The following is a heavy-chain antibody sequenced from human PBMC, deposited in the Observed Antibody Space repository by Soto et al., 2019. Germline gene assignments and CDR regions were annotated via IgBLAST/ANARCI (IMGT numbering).Heavy chain of an antibody. D-gene: IGHD6-19*01. CDR3: AKDRFRIAVAAHFDY. CDR1: GFTFSSYG. V-gene: IGHV3-30*18. Sequence: QVQLVESGGGLVQPGRSLRLSCAASGFTFSSYGMHWVRQAPGKGLEWVAVISYDGSNKYYEDSVKGRCTISRDNSKNTLYLQMNRLRAEDTAVYYCAKDRFRIAVAAHFDYWGQGTLVTVSS. CDR2: ISYDGSNK. J-gene: IGHJ4*02.